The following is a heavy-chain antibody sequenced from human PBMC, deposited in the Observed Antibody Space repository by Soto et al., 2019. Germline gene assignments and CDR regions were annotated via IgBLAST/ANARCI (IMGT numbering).Heavy chain of an antibody. CDR2: INHSGST. Sequence: QVQLQQWGAGLLKPSETLSLTCAVYGGSFSGYYWSWIRQPPGKGLEWIGEINHSGSTNYNPSLKCRTPISGDTPKNQFSLTLSSVTAADTAVYYCARGGIVVVPARGWFDPWGQGTLVTVSS. J-gene: IGHJ5*02. D-gene: IGHD2-2*01. CDR1: GGSFSGYY. V-gene: IGHV4-34*01. CDR3: ARGGIVVVPARGWFDP.